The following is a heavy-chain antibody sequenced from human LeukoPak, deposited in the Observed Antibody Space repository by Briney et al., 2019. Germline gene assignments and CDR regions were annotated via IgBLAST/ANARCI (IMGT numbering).Heavy chain of an antibody. V-gene: IGHV4-59*08. CDR3: ARPAHSYGAYPFDY. D-gene: IGHD5-18*01. CDR1: GGSISSYY. Sequence: SETLSLTCTVSGGSISSYYWSWIRQPPGKGLEWIGYIYYSGSTNHNPSLKSRVTISVDTSKNQFSLKLSSVTAADTAVYYCARPAHSYGAYPFDYWGQGTLVTVSS. J-gene: IGHJ4*02. CDR2: IYYSGST.